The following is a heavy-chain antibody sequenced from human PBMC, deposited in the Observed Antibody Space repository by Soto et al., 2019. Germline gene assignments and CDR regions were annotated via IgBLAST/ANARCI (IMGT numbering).Heavy chain of an antibody. CDR1: GFTFTRYS. Sequence: PGGSLRLSCAASGFTFTRYSMDWVRQAPGKGLEWVSSISSTTNYIYYGDSMKGRFTISRDNAKNSLYLEMNSLRAEDTAVYYCARESEDLTSNFDYWGQGTLVTVSS. V-gene: IGHV3-21*06. CDR3: ARESEDLTSNFDY. CDR2: ISSTTNYI. J-gene: IGHJ4*02.